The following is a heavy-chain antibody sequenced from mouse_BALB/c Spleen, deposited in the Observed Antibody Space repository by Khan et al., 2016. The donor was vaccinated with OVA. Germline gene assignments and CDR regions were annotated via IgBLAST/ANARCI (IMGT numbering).Heavy chain of an antibody. CDR2: KVYDGSN. CDR3: ARYGRWFAH. J-gene: IGHJ3*01. V-gene: IGHV3-6*02. D-gene: IGHD1-1*01. Sequence: EVQLQESGPGLVKPSQSLSLTCSVTGYSITSGYYWNWIRQFPGNKLEWMGYKVYDGSNNYNPSLKNRISITRDTSKNPFFLQLNSVTTEDTATYSCARYGRWFAHWGHGTMVTVSA. CDR1: GYSITSGYY.